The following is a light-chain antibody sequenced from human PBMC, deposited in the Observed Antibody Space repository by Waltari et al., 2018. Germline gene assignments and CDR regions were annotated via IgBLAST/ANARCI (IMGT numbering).Light chain of an antibody. CDR1: SSDVGKYNL. J-gene: IGLJ3*02. CDR2: EVS. CDR3: CSYVRSTWV. Sequence: QSALTQPASVSGSPGQSITISCTGTSSDVGKYNLVSWYQQHPGKAPKVMIYEVSKRPSGVSHRFYGSKSGNTASLTISGLQAEDEADYYCCSYVRSTWVFGGGTKLTVL. V-gene: IGLV2-23*02.